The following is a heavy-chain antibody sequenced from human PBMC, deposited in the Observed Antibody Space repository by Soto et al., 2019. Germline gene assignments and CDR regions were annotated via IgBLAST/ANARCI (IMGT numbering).Heavy chain of an antibody. D-gene: IGHD4-17*01. J-gene: IGHJ4*02. Sequence: PSETLSLTCTVSGGSISSYYWSWIRQPPGKGLEWIGYIYYSGSTNYNPSLKSRVTISVDTSKNQFSLKLGSVTPADTAVYYCARNTVTTNKFDYWGQGTLVTVSS. V-gene: IGHV4-59*01. CDR2: IYYSGST. CDR1: GGSISSYY. CDR3: ARNTVTTNKFDY.